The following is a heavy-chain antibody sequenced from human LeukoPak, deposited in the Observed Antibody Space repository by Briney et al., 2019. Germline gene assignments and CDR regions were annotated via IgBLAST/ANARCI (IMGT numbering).Heavy chain of an antibody. J-gene: IGHJ4*02. CDR3: AREWVGNPLVGSSGPYYFDY. D-gene: IGHD3-10*01. V-gene: IGHV3-7*01. CDR1: RFTFSNYG. Sequence: PGGSLRLSCAASRFTFSNYGMHWVRQAPGKGLEWVASIKQDGSDKYYVDSVKGRFTISRDNAKNSLYLQMNSLRAEDTAVYYCAREWVGNPLVGSSGPYYFDYWGQGTLVPSPQ. CDR2: IKQDGSDK.